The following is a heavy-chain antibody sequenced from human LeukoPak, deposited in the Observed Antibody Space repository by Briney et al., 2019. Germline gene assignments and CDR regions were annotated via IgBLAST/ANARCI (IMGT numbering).Heavy chain of an antibody. CDR3: ARTGRWEQWLVLGMKDFDY. Sequence: ASVKVSCKASGYTFSSYVISWVRQAPGQGLEWMGWISGYNGNTNYAQKLQGRVTMTTDTSTSTAYMELRSLRSDDTAVYYCARTGRWEQWLVLGMKDFDYWGQGTLVTVSS. J-gene: IGHJ4*02. CDR1: GYTFSSYV. D-gene: IGHD6-19*01. CDR2: ISGYNGNT. V-gene: IGHV1-18*01.